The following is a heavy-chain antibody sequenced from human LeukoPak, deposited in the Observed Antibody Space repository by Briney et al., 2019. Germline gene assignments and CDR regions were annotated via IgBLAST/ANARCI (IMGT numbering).Heavy chain of an antibody. V-gene: IGHV3-23*01. D-gene: IGHD4-17*01. J-gene: IGHJ4*02. CDR2: ISGCGGST. CDR1: GFTFSDYA. CDR3: AKSVESAVTTNPYFDY. Sequence: GGSLRLSCAASGFTFSDYAMSWVRQAPGKGLKWVSVISGCGGSTYNADSVKGRFTISRDNSKNTLYLQMNSLRAEDTAVYYCAKSVESAVTTNPYFDYWGQGTLVTVSS.